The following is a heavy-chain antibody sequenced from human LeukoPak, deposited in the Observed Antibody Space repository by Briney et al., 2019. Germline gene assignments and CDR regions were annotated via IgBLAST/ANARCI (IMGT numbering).Heavy chain of an antibody. Sequence: GASVKVSCKSSGYTFTNYGISWVRQAPGLGLEWMGWISAYNGNTNYAQKIQGRVTMTTDTSTNTAYMELRSLRSDDTAVYYCARDPPHLCSSTSCFGDYWGQGTLVTVSS. CDR3: ARDPPHLCSSTSCFGDY. J-gene: IGHJ4*02. V-gene: IGHV1-18*01. CDR2: ISAYNGNT. CDR1: GYTFTNYG. D-gene: IGHD2-2*01.